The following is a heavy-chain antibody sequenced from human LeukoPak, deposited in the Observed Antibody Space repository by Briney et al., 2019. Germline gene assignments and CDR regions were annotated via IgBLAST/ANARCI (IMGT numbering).Heavy chain of an antibody. Sequence: GGSLRLSCAASGSTFSTYWMSWVRQAPGKGLEWVANIKQDGSEKYYVDSVKGRFTISRDNAKNSLYLQMNSLRAEDTAMYYCARDSAGNDYWGQGTLVTVSS. J-gene: IGHJ4*02. CDR1: GSTFSTYW. CDR3: ARDSAGNDY. D-gene: IGHD6-13*01. V-gene: IGHV3-7*01. CDR2: IKQDGSEK.